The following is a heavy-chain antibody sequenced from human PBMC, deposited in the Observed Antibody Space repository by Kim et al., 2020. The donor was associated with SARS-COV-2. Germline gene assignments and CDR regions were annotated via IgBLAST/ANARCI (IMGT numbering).Heavy chain of an antibody. J-gene: IGHJ4*02. CDR2: IYSGGST. D-gene: IGHD1-26*01. Sequence: GGSLRLSCAASGFTVSSNYMSWVRQAPGKGLEWVSVIYSGGSTYYADSVKGRFTISRDNSKNTLYLQMNSLRAEDTAVYYCARLGFWELPIPYYFDYWGQGTLVTVSS. CDR1: GFTVSSNY. V-gene: IGHV3-53*01. CDR3: ARLGFWELPIPYYFDY.